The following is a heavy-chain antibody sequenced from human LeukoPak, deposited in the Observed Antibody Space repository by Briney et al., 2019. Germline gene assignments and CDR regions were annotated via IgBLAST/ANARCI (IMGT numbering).Heavy chain of an antibody. J-gene: IGHJ5*02. V-gene: IGHV4-39*01. CDR2: IYSSGNT. D-gene: IGHD3-3*01. CDR1: GGSVSTTNYY. CDR3: ARHSGLRSPFDP. Sequence: PSETLSLTCTVSGGSVSTTNYYWGWIRQPPGRDLEWIGSIYSSGNTYYNPSLESRVTISVDTSKNQLSLKLTSATAADTSVYYCARHSGLRSPFDPWGQGTLVTVSS.